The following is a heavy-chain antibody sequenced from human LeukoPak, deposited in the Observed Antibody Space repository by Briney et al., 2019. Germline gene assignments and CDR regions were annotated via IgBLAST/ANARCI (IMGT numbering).Heavy chain of an antibody. CDR3: AIVHLVAGNKPRYYFDY. V-gene: IGHV1-24*01. CDR2: FDPEDGET. J-gene: IGHJ4*02. D-gene: IGHD6-19*01. CDR1: GYTLTELS. Sequence: ASVKVSCKVSGYTLTELSMHWVRQAPGKGLEWMGGFDPEDGETIYAQKFQGRVTMTEDTSTDTAYMELSSLRSEDTAVYYCAIVHLVAGNKPRYYFDYWGQGTLVTVSS.